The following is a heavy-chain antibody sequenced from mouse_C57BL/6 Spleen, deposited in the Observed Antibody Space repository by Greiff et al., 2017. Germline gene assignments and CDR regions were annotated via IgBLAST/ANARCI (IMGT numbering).Heavy chain of an antibody. J-gene: IGHJ4*01. D-gene: IGHD4-1*01. Sequence: QVQLQQSGAELVRPGTSVKVSCKASGYAFTNYLIEWVKQRPGQGLEWIGVINPGSGGTNYNEKFKGKATLTADKSSSTAYMQLSSLTSEDSAVYFCARWDDGMDYWGQGTSVTVSS. CDR3: ARWDDGMDY. V-gene: IGHV1-54*01. CDR2: INPGSGGT. CDR1: GYAFTNYL.